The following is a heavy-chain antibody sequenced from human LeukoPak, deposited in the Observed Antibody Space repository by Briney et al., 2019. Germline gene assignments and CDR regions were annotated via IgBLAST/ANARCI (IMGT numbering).Heavy chain of an antibody. Sequence: PGGSLRLSCAASGFTVSSNYMNWVRQAPGKGLEWVSVIYSGGNTYYADSVKGRFTISRDNSKNTVHLQMNSLRAEDTAMYYCARPPGLAGHYSYYYGVDVWGQGTTVTVSS. J-gene: IGHJ6*02. CDR1: GFTVSSNY. CDR2: IYSGGNT. CDR3: ARPPGLAGHYSYYYGVDV. D-gene: IGHD6-19*01. V-gene: IGHV3-66*04.